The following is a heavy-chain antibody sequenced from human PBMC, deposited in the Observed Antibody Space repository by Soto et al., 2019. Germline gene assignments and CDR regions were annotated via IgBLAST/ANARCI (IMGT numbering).Heavy chain of an antibody. Sequence: QVQLVQSGAEVKKPGASVKVSCKASGYTFTSYGISWVRQAPGQGLEWMGWISAYNGNTNYAQKLQGRVTMTTDTSPSTAYMERRSLISDDTAVYYCAVRRWGYYYYGMDVWGQGTTVTVSS. CDR1: GYTFTSYG. CDR2: ISAYNGNT. V-gene: IGHV1-18*01. J-gene: IGHJ6*02. CDR3: AVRRWGYYYYGMDV. D-gene: IGHD3-16*01.